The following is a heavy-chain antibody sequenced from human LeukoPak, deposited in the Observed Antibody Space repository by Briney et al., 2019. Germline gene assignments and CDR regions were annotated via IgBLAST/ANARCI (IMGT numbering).Heavy chain of an antibody. Sequence: SETCPSPALSLVAPSVVTTGAGSGSPPGKGLEWIGYIYYSGSTNYNLSLKSRVTISVDTSKNQFSLKLSSVTAADTAVYYCARSPIVVVPAAMHAFDIWGQGTMVTVSS. CDR3: ARSPIVVVPAAMHAFDI. CDR1: VAPSVVTT. J-gene: IGHJ3*02. V-gene: IGHV4-59*08. D-gene: IGHD2-2*01. CDR2: IYYSGST.